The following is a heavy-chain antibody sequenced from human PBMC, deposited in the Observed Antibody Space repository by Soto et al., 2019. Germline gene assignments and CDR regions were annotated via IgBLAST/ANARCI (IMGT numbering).Heavy chain of an antibody. D-gene: IGHD1-1*01. J-gene: IGHJ4*02. CDR3: AREPATAKPEGVDF. V-gene: IGHV1-2*02. CDR1: GYNFSDYY. Sequence: ASVKVSCKASGYNFSDYYIHWLRQAPGQGLEWMGWINPKSGGTNYAPKFQGGVTMTRDISITTAYMELSRLRSGETAVYYCAREPATAKPEGVDFWTQGTFVTVSS. CDR2: INPKSGGT.